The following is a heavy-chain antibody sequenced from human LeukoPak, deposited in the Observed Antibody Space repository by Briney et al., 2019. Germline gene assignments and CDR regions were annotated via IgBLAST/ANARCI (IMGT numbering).Heavy chain of an antibody. V-gene: IGHV3-11*05. D-gene: IGHD6-13*01. J-gene: IGHJ5*02. Sequence: KPGGSLRLSCAASGFTFSDYYMSWIRQAPGKGLEWVSYISSSSSYTNYADSVKGRFTISRDNAKNSLYLQMNSLRAEDTAVYYCARDLSYSSTYNWFDPWGQGTLVTVSS. CDR1: GFTFSDYY. CDR3: ARDLSYSSTYNWFDP. CDR2: ISSSSSYT.